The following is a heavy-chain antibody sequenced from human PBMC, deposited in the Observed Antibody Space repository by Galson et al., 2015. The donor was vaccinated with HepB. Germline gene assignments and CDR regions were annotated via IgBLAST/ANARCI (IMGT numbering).Heavy chain of an antibody. CDR2: MGSGTNSI. Sequence: SLRLSCAASGFTFRAFGMTWVRQVPGKGPEWVAGMGSGTNSIHYGDSVRGRLTISRDNRQNSVYLQMNSLRAEDKAIYYCARDASEWSRDYWGQGTLVTVSA. V-gene: IGHV3-21*01. D-gene: IGHD3-3*01. CDR1: GFTFRAFG. J-gene: IGHJ4*02. CDR3: ARDASEWSRDY.